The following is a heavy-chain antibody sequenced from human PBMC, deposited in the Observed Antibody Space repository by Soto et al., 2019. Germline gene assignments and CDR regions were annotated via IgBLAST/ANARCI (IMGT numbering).Heavy chain of an antibody. V-gene: IGHV1-69*01. J-gene: IGHJ4*02. Sequence: QAQVVQAGAEVRKPGSSVKLSCKASEGTFNSYAIAWVRQAPGQGLEWMGGIIPYYNTLNYAQKFQDRVTITADDSTNTVYMQLSSLRSDDTAVYFCASGASRWYPYDFDSWAQGTLVTVSS. CDR2: IIPYYNTL. CDR3: ASGASRWYPYDFDS. CDR1: EGTFNSYA. D-gene: IGHD6-13*01.